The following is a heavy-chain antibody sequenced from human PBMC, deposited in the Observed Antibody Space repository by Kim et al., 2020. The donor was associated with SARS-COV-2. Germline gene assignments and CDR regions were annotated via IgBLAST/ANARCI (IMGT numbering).Heavy chain of an antibody. CDR2: ISYDGSNK. CDR3: AREQMYNSKLYEIDY. Sequence: GGSLRLSCAASGFTFRSYGMHWVRQAPGKGLQWVAVISYDGSNKYYADSVKGRFTISRDNSKNMLNLQMNSLRAEDTAVYYCAREQMYNSKLYEIDYWGQGNLVTVSS. J-gene: IGHJ4*02. CDR1: GFTFRSYG. D-gene: IGHD6-19*01. V-gene: IGHV3-30*03.